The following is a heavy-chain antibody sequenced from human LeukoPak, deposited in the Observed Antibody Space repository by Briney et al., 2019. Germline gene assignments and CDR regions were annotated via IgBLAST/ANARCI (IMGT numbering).Heavy chain of an antibody. CDR1: GGSISSSSYY. CDR3: AGQYYDFWSGYLDAFDI. V-gene: IGHV4-39*01. J-gene: IGHJ3*02. Sequence: PSETLSLTCTVSGGSISSSSYYWGWIRQPPGKGLEWIGSIYYSGSTYYNPSLKSRVTISVDTSKNQFSLKLSSVTAADTAVYCCAGQYYDFWSGYLDAFDIWGQGTMVTVSS. CDR2: IYYSGST. D-gene: IGHD3-3*01.